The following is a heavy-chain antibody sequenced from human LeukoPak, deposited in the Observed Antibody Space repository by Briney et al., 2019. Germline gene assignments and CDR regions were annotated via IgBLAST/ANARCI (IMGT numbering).Heavy chain of an antibody. V-gene: IGHV1-69*13. CDR1: GGTFSSYA. D-gene: IGHD3-22*01. Sequence: SVKVSCKASGGTFSSYAISWVRPAPGQGLEWMGGIIPIFGTANYAQKFQGRVTITADESTSTGYMELSSLRSEDTAVYYCARVATMIVVVTHPYYYYGMDVWGQGTTVTVSS. CDR3: ARVATMIVVVTHPYYYYGMDV. J-gene: IGHJ6*02. CDR2: IIPIFGTA.